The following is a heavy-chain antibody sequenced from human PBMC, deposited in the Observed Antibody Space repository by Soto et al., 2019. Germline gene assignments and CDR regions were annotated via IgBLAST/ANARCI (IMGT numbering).Heavy chain of an antibody. Sequence: ASVKVSCKASGYTFTGYYMHWVRQAPGQGLEWMGWINPNSGGTNYAQKFQGWVTMTRDTSISTAYMELSRLRSDDTAVYYCARDRERVWFGAYYYYYGMDVWGQGTTVTVSS. V-gene: IGHV1-2*04. J-gene: IGHJ6*02. CDR1: GYTFTGYY. CDR3: ARDRERVWFGAYYYYYGMDV. CDR2: INPNSGGT. D-gene: IGHD3-10*01.